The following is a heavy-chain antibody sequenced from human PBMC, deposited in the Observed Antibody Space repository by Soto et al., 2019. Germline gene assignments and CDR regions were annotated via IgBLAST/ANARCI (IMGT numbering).Heavy chain of an antibody. CDR1: GYSFTSYW. D-gene: IGHD3-3*01. CDR3: GRRYDFGSVSWETPNVFDI. CDR2: IDPSDSYT. V-gene: IGHV5-10-1*01. Sequence: GESLKISCKGSGYSFTSYWISWVRQMPGKGLEWMGRIDPSDSYTNYSPSFQGHVTISADKSISTAYLQWSSLKASDPAMYYCGRRYDFGSVSWETPNVFDIWGQGTRVTVSS. J-gene: IGHJ3*02.